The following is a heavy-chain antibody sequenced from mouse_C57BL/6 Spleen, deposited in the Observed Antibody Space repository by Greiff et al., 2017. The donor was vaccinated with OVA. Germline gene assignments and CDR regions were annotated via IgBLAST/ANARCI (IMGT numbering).Heavy chain of an antibody. Sequence: EVKLQESGGGLVKPGGSLKLSCAASGFTFSDYGMHWVRQAPEKGLEWVAYISSGSSTIYYADTVKGRFTISRDNSKNTLFLQMTSLRSEDTAMYYCARPLGNYAMDYWGQGTSVTVSS. CDR1: GFTFSDYG. CDR3: ARPLGNYAMDY. CDR2: ISSGSSTI. D-gene: IGHD4-1*01. V-gene: IGHV5-17*01. J-gene: IGHJ4*01.